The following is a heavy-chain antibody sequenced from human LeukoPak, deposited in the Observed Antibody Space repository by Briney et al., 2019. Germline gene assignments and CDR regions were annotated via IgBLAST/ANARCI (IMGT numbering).Heavy chain of an antibody. J-gene: IGHJ4*02. V-gene: IGHV3-33*01. CDR1: GFTFSSYG. CDR2: IWYDGSNK. CDR3: ARGRGYSYAHPLDY. D-gene: IGHD5-18*01. Sequence: GGSLRLSCAASGFTFSSYGMHWVRQAPGKGLGWVALIWYDGSNKYYADSVKGRFTISRDNSKNTLYLQMNSLRAEDTAVYYCARGRGYSYAHPLDYWGQGTLVTVSS.